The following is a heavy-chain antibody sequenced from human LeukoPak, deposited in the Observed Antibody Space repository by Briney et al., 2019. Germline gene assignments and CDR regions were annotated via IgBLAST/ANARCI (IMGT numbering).Heavy chain of an antibody. CDR3: TTDFRL. V-gene: IGHV3-15*01. J-gene: IGHJ1*01. CDR1: GFSFNTAW. Sequence: GGALRLSCAASGFSFNTAWMNWVRQAPGKGLEYIGRIKSKTDGGTTYYAAPVKGRFTISRDDSKNTLYLQMNSLKIEDTALYYCTTDFRLWGQGNLVTVSS. CDR2: IKSKTDGGTT.